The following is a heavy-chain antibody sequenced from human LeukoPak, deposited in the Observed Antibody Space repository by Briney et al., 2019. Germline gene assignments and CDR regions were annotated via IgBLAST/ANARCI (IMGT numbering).Heavy chain of an antibody. V-gene: IGHV5-51*01. CDR2: FNPRDSST. D-gene: IGHD6-25*01. CDR1: GYIFTNYW. Sequence: GESLKISCKTSGYIFTNYWLAWVRQMPGKGLEWVGIFNPRDSSTRYSPSFQGQVTFSAANSISTAYLQWSSLRASDTAIYYCARHYGSAWFAHWGQGTQVTVSS. CDR3: ARHYGSAWFAH. J-gene: IGHJ5*02.